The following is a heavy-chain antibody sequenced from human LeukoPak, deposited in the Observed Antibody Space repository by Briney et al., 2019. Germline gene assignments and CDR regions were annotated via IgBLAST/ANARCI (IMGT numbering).Heavy chain of an antibody. Sequence: AGGSLRLSCAASGFTFSNYWMSWVRHPPGEGLVWVSRISSDGTTTTYADFVKGRFTISRDNAKNTLYLEMNSLRAEDTAVYYCARGYYYDSSAYGPFGAYWGQGTLVTVSS. CDR1: GFTFSNYW. CDR2: ISSDGTTT. CDR3: ARGYYYDSSAYGPFGAY. V-gene: IGHV3-74*01. J-gene: IGHJ4*02. D-gene: IGHD3-22*01.